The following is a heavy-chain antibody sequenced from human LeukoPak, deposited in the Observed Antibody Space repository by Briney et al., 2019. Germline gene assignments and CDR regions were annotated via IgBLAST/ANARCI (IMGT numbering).Heavy chain of an antibody. CDR3: AAVDYFYGMDV. D-gene: IGHD2-2*03. CDR2: IVVGSSNT. J-gene: IGHJ6*02. V-gene: IGHV1-58*02. CDR1: RFTFTSSA. Sequence: SVKVSCKASRFTFTSSAMQWVRQARGRRLEWIGWIVVGSSNTNYAQKLQERFTITRDMSTSTAYMWLSSLRSEDTAVYYCAAVDYFYGMDVWGQGTTVTVSS.